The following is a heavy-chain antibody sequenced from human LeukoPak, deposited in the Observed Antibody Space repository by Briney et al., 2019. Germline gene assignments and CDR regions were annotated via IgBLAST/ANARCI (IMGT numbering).Heavy chain of an antibody. CDR2: IYYSGST. J-gene: IGHJ6*02. CDR3: ARRPVVRGIASGMDV. V-gene: IGHV4-59*01. CDR1: GGSISSYY. Sequence: SETLSLTCTVSGGSISSYYWSWIRQPPGKGLEWIGYIYYSGSTNYNPSLKSRVTMSVDTSKNQFSLKLSSVTAADTAVYYCARRPVVRGIASGMDVWGQGTTVTVSS. D-gene: IGHD3-10*01.